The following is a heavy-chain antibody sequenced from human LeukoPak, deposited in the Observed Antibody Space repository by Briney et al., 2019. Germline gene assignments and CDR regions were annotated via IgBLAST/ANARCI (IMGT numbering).Heavy chain of an antibody. Sequence: GGSLRLSCAASGFTFDDYGMSWVRQAPGKGPEWVSSIKWNGGSTGYADSVKGRFTISRDNAKNSLYLQMNSLRAEDTALYYCARDGGDCSGDSCYVDYWGQGTLVTVSS. V-gene: IGHV3-20*04. J-gene: IGHJ4*02. CDR2: IKWNGGST. CDR1: GFTFDDYG. D-gene: IGHD2-15*01. CDR3: ARDGGDCSGDSCYVDY.